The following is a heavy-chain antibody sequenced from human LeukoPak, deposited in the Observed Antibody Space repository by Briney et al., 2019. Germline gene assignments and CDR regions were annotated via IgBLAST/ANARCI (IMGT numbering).Heavy chain of an antibody. V-gene: IGHV3-53*04. CDR2: IYSGGTT. CDR3: ARVDTVMAYYFDL. J-gene: IGHJ4*02. Sequence: AGSLRLSCAASGFTVSTNCMTWVRQAPGKGLEWVSTIYSGGTTSYADSAMGRFTISSHNSRNTLYLQMNSLEAEDTAVYYCARVDTVMAYYFDLGGQATAATVSS. D-gene: IGHD5-18*01. CDR1: GFTVSTNC.